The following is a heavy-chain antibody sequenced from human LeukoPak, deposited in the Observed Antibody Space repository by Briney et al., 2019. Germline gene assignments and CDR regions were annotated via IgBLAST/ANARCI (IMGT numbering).Heavy chain of an antibody. CDR2: ISSRGHCV. J-gene: IGHJ4*02. V-gene: IGHV3-21*01. CDR1: ESTLSNRS. Sequence: GGSLRLSCVASESTLSNRSFHWVRQAPGKGLEWVSSISSRGHCVFYADSVKGRFLISRDNAQNSIFLQMDSLRAEDTALYFCARGESSVPKGFFDSWGRGTLVTVSS. D-gene: IGHD3-22*01. CDR3: ARGESSVPKGFFDS.